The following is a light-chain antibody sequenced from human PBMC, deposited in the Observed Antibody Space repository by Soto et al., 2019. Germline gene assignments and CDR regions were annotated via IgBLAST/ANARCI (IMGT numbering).Light chain of an antibody. CDR2: EVS. CDR1: SSDVGGYNY. J-gene: IGLJ2*01. CDR3: SSYTSSSTL. Sequence: QSALTQPASVSGSPGQSITISCTGTSSDVGGYNYVSWYQQHPGKAPKLMIYEVSNRPSGVSNRFSGSKSGNTASLTISGLQAEYEADYYCSSYTSSSTLFGGGTQLTFL. V-gene: IGLV2-14*01.